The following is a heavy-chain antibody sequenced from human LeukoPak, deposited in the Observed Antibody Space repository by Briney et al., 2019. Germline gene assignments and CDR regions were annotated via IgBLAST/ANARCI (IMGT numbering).Heavy chain of an antibody. CDR2: IYNSGST. V-gene: IGHV4-39*01. CDR1: GGSISSISYY. CDR3: ARAKYSRGAFDI. Sequence: KPSETLSLTCTVSGGSISSISYYWGWIRQPPGKGLEWIGSIYNSGSTYYNPSFKSRVTISVDTSKNQFSLNLYSLTAADTAVYYCARAKYSRGAFDIWGQGTMVTLSS. J-gene: IGHJ3*02. D-gene: IGHD5-18*01.